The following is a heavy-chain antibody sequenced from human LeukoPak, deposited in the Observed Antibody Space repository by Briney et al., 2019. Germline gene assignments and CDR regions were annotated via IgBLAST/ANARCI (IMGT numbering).Heavy chain of an antibody. CDR3: ASGGYSYGYEENFDY. Sequence: GASVKVSCKAFGGTLSSHAISWVRQAPGQGLEWMGGIIPIFGTANYAQKFQGRVTITADKSTSTAYMELSSLRSEDTAVYYCASGGYSYGYEENFDYWGQGTLVTVSS. CDR1: GGTLSSHA. D-gene: IGHD5-18*01. J-gene: IGHJ4*02. CDR2: IIPIFGTA. V-gene: IGHV1-69*06.